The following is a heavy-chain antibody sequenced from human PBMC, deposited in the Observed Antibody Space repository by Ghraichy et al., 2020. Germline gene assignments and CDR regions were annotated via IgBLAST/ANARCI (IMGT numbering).Heavy chain of an antibody. CDR2: IYTSGST. J-gene: IGHJ4*02. D-gene: IGHD6-13*01. Sequence: SETLSLTCTVSGGSISSGSYYWSWIRQPAGKGLEWIGRIYTSGSTNYNPSLKSRVTISVDTSKNQFSLKLSSVTAADTAVYYCARVAIAGEYYFDYWGQGTLVTVSS. CDR3: ARVAIAGEYYFDY. CDR1: GGSISSGSYY. V-gene: IGHV4-61*02.